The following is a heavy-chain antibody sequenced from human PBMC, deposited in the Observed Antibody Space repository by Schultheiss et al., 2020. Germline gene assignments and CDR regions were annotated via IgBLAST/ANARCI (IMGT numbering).Heavy chain of an antibody. J-gene: IGHJ4*02. Sequence: ASVKVSCKASGGTFSSYTISWVRQAPGQGLEWMGWISAYNGNTNYAQKFQERVTITRDMSTSTAYMELSSLRSEDTAVYYCALGPYYDSSGYRDYWGQGTLVTVSS. CDR3: ALGPYYDSSGYRDY. CDR2: ISAYNGNT. D-gene: IGHD3-22*01. CDR1: GGTFSSYT. V-gene: IGHV1-18*01.